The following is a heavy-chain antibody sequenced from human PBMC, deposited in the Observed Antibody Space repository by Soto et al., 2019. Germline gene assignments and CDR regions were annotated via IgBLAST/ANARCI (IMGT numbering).Heavy chain of an antibody. V-gene: IGHV1-2*02. Sequence: GASVKVSCKASGYTFTGYYIYWVLQAPGQGLEWMGGISPDSGGTDYAQKFQGRITMTRDTSISTAYMELSGLRSDDTAVYYCARDPIGGGAPYYIDYWGQGTLVTVSS. CDR3: ARDPIGGGAPYYIDY. J-gene: IGHJ4*02. CDR2: ISPDSGGT. D-gene: IGHD3-16*01. CDR1: GYTFTGYY.